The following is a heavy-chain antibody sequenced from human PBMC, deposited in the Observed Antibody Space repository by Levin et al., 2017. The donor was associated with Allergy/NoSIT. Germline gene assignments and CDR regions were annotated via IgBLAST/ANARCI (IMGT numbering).Heavy chain of an antibody. D-gene: IGHD1-7*01. J-gene: IGHJ4*02. CDR2: IFNTGTT. V-gene: IGHV3-53*01. Sequence: GGSLRLSCTASGFTFSSVYMSWVRQAPGKGLEWVAVIFNTGTTYYADSVKGRFTVSRDNSKNTLYLQMNSLRADATAIYYCARGLTGASPGYWGQGTRVTVSS. CDR1: GFTFSSVY. CDR3: ARGLTGASPGY.